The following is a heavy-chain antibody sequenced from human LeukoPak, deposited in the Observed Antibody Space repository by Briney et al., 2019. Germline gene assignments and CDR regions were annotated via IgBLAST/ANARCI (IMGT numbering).Heavy chain of an antibody. CDR2: INPNSGGT. J-gene: IGHJ4*02. CDR3: ARDLDGSGSLDY. CDR1: GYTFTGYY. D-gene: IGHD3-10*01. V-gene: IGHV1-2*02. Sequence: ASVKVSCKASGYTFTGYYMHWVRQAPGQGLEWMGWINPNSGGTNYAQKFQGRVTMTRDTSISTAYMELSRLRSDDTAVYYCARDLDGSGSLDYWGQGTLVTVSS.